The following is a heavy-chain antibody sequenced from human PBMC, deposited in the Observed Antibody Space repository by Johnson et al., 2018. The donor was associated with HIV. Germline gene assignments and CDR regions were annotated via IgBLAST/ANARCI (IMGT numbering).Heavy chain of an antibody. Sequence: EVQVVESGGGEVQPGRSLRLSCAASGFTFSGYGMHWVRQAPGKGLEWVSGINWNGGRSGYADSVKGRFTISRDNAKNTLYLQMNSLRAEDTAVYYCARDPEGAPPLGAFDIWGQGTMVTVSS. J-gene: IGHJ3*02. CDR3: ARDPEGAPPLGAFDI. D-gene: IGHD1-26*01. CDR2: INWNGGRS. CDR1: GFTFSGYG. V-gene: IGHV3-20*04.